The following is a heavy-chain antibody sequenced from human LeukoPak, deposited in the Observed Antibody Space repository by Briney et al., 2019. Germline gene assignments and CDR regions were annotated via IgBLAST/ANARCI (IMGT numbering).Heavy chain of an antibody. J-gene: IGHJ4*02. CDR1: GYIFTPHH. CDR3: AMSVEMPPIPSFDY. CDR2: VSAANDP. V-gene: IGHV1-3*01. D-gene: IGHD5-24*01. Sequence: GASVKVSCEPSGYIFTPHHIHWMRQAPGQGLELLGWVSAANDPEYSQKFQGRVVITRDASATTSYLELNSLKSEDTAVYYCAMSVEMPPIPSFDYWGQGTLVTVSS.